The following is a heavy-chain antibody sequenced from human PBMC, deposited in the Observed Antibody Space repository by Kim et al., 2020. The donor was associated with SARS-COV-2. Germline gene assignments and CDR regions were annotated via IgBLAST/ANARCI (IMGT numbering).Heavy chain of an antibody. CDR3: ARLGSALDY. D-gene: IGHD1-26*01. CDR1: GGSVNTADYY. CDR2: IYGSGLT. V-gene: IGHV4-61*08. Sequence: SETLSLTCTVSGGSVNTADYYWTWIRQPPGKGLEWSGYIYGSGLTNYNSSLKSRVTISVDTSKDQFSLKLSSVTAEDTAVYYGARLGSALDYWGQGTQVTVSS. J-gene: IGHJ4*02.